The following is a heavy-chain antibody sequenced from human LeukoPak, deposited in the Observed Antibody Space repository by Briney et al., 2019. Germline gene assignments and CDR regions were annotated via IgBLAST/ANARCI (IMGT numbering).Heavy chain of an antibody. CDR1: GGTFSSYA. D-gene: IGHD2-15*01. J-gene: IGHJ3*02. CDR3: AKDRPGCSGGSCYLGAFDI. V-gene: IGHV1-69*06. Sequence: GASVKVSCKASGGTFSSYAISWVRQAPGQGLEWMGGIIPIFGTANYAQKFQGRVTITADKSTSTAYMELSSLRSEDTAVYYCAKDRPGCSGGSCYLGAFDIWGQGTMVTVSS. CDR2: IIPIFGTA.